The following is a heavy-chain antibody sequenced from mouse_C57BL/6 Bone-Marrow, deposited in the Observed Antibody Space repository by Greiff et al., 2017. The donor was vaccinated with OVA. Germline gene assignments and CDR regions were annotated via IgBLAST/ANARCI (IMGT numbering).Heavy chain of an antibody. CDR1: GFSLTSYG. CDR2: IWSGGST. D-gene: IGHD2-3*01. CDR3: ASYDGSAWFAY. V-gene: IGHV2-2*01. Sequence: QVQLQQSGPGLVQPSQSLSITCTVSGFSLTSYGVHWVRQSPGKGLEWLGVIWSGGSTDYNAAFISRLSISKDNSKSQVFFKMNSLQADDTAIYYCASYDGSAWFAYWGQGTLVTVSA. J-gene: IGHJ3*01.